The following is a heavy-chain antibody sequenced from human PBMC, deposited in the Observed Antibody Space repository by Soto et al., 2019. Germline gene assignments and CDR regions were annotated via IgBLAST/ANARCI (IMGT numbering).Heavy chain of an antibody. Sequence: ETLSLTCTVSGGSISSYYWSWIRQPPGKGLEWIGYIYYSGSTNYNPSLKSRVTISVDTSKNQFSLKLSSVTAADTAVYYCARHYDSSGYYFYWGQGTLVTVSS. V-gene: IGHV4-59*01. CDR2: IYYSGST. CDR1: GGSISSYY. D-gene: IGHD3-22*01. CDR3: ARHYDSSGYYFY. J-gene: IGHJ4*02.